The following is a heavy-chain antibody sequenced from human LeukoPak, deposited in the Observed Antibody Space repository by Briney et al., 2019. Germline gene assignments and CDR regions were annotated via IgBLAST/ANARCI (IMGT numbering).Heavy chain of an antibody. CDR2: IFYSGST. J-gene: IGHJ2*01. Sequence: PSETLSLTCTVSGGSISSFYWTWIRQPPGKGLEWVGYIFYSGSTNYNPSLKSRVTMSVSTSKNQFSLKVSSVTAADTAVYYCARYGPRWYFDLWGRGTLVTVSS. V-gene: IGHV4-59*01. CDR3: ARYGPRWYFDL. D-gene: IGHD3-10*01. CDR1: GGSISSFY.